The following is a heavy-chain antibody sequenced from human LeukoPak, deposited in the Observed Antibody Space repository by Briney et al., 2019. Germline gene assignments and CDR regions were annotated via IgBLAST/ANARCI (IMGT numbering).Heavy chain of an antibody. V-gene: IGHV3-66*01. J-gene: IGHJ5*02. CDR3: ARDLRSSWRNWFDP. D-gene: IGHD6-13*01. CDR1: GFTVSSNY. CDR2: IYSGGST. Sequence: PGGSLRLSCAASGFTVSSNYMSWVRRAPGKGLEWVSVIYSGGSTYYADSVKGRFTISRDNSKNTLYLQMNSLRAEDTAVYYCARDLRSSWRNWFDPWGQGTLVTVSS.